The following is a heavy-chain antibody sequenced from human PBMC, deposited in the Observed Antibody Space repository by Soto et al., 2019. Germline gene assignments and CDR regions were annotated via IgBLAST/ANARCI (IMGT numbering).Heavy chain of an antibody. CDR3: AAPGGYSYGYCFDY. V-gene: IGHV3-30-3*01. CDR1: GFTFSSYA. J-gene: IGHJ4*02. Sequence: PGGSLRLSCAASGFTFSSYAMHWVRQAPGKGLEWVAVISYDGSNKYYADSVKGRFTISRDNSKNTLYLQMNSLRAEDTAVYYCAAPGGYSYGYCFDYWGQGTLVTVSS. D-gene: IGHD5-18*01. CDR2: ISYDGSNK.